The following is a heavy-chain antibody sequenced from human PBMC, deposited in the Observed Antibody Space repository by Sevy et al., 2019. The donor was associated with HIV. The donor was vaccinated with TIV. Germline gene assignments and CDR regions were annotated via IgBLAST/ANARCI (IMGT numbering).Heavy chain of an antibody. Sequence: GGSLRLSCAASGFTFSSYGMHWVRQAPGKGLDWVAVTSYDGSNKYYADYVKGRFTISRDNSKNTVYLQMNSLRDEDTAVYYCAKPRRGGSYWTFDSWGQGTLVTVSS. V-gene: IGHV3-30*18. CDR1: GFTFSSYG. CDR3: AKPRRGGSYWTFDS. D-gene: IGHD1-26*01. CDR2: TSYDGSNK. J-gene: IGHJ4*02.